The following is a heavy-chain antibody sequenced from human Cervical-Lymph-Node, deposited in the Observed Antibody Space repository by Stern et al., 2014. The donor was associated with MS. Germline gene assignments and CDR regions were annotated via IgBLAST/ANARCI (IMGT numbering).Heavy chain of an antibody. D-gene: IGHD3-10*01. CDR1: GGTFSRSD. J-gene: IGHJ4*02. CDR2: ISPIIGTA. Sequence: PLVQSCAEVQQPGSSVKVSCWASGGTFSRSDSSWVRQAPGQGLNWMGGISPIIGTANYAQKYQGRVTITADESTSTAYMELSSLRSEDTAIYYCALGGFGHYFEYWGQGPLVTVSS. V-gene: IGHV1-69*01. CDR3: ALGGFGHYFEY.